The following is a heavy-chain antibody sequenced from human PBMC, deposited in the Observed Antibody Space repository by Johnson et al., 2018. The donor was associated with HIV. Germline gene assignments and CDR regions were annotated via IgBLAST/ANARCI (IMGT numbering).Heavy chain of an antibody. CDR2: IWYDGSNK. CDR1: GFTFSSYG. CDR3: AKVNRMEQWLAGGGAFDI. D-gene: IGHD6-19*01. V-gene: IGHV3-33*06. J-gene: IGHJ3*02. Sequence: QVQLVESGGGVVQPGRSLRLSCAASGFTFSSYGMHWVRQAPGKGLEWVAVIWYDGSNKYYADSVKGRFTISRDNSKNTLYLQMNSLRADDTAVYYCAKVNRMEQWLAGGGAFDIWGQGTMVTVSS.